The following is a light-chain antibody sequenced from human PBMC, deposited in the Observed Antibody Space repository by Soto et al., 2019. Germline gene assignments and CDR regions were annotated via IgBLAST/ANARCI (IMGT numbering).Light chain of an antibody. J-gene: IGKJ4*01. CDR1: QSVSDY. CDR2: DAS. Sequence: VLTQSPASLSLSPGERATLSCRAGQSVSDYLAWYQQKPGQPPRLLFFDASNRATGVPARFSAGGSGTDFTLIISSLEPEDLALYYCQQHINWPLTFGGGTKVDIK. V-gene: IGKV3-11*01. CDR3: QQHINWPLT.